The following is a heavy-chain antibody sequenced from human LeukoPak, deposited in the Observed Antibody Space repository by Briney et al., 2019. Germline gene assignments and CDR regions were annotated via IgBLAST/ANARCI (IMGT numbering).Heavy chain of an antibody. D-gene: IGHD6-6*01. CDR2: INHSGST. V-gene: IGHV4-34*01. CDR1: GGSLSDYY. J-gene: IGHJ4*02. CDR3: ARGPGGSSSSDFDY. Sequence: PSETLSLTCAVYGGSLSDYYWSWIRQPPGKGLEWIGEINHSGSTNYNPSLKSRVTISLDTSKNQFSLKLSSVTAADTAVYYCARGPGGSSSSDFDYWGQGTLVTVSS.